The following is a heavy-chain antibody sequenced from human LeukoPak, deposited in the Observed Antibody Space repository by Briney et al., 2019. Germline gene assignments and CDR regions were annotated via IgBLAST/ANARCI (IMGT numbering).Heavy chain of an antibody. D-gene: IGHD1-14*01. CDR2: IYYSGST. CDR1: GGSISSYY. CDR3: ASLRARTGIRYYYYYYGMDV. Sequence: SETLSLTCTGSGGSISSYYWSWIRQPPGKGLEWIGYIYYSGSTNYNPSLKSRVTISVDTSKNQFSLKLSSVTAADTAVYYCASLRARTGIRYYYYYYGMDVWGQGTTVTVSS. V-gene: IGHV4-59*01. J-gene: IGHJ6*02.